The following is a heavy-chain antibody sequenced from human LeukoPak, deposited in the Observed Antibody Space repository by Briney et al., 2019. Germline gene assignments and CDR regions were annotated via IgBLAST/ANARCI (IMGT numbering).Heavy chain of an antibody. J-gene: IGHJ4*02. D-gene: IGHD4-17*01. CDR3: ARDLPGYGDLDY. CDR2: ISTGSIYI. CDR1: GFTFRTYT. V-gene: IGHV3-21*01. Sequence: GGSLRLSCEASGFTFRTYTMHWVRQAPGRGLEWVSSISTGSIYIYYADSVKGRFTISRADAKSSLFLQMNSLRAEDTAVYYCARDLPGYGDLDYWGQGTRVTVSS.